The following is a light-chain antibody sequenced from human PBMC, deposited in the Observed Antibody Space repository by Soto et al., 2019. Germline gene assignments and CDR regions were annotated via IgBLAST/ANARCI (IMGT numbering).Light chain of an antibody. J-gene: IGLJ1*01. Sequence: QSALTQPASVSVSPGQSITISCTGTSSDVGGHDYVSWYQQHPGKAPKLIIFEVSYRPSGISNRFSGSKSGNTASLTISGLQAEDEADYYCSSYSSTTLLFGAGTKVTVL. CDR3: SSYSSTTLL. CDR2: EVS. V-gene: IGLV2-14*01. CDR1: SSDVGGHDY.